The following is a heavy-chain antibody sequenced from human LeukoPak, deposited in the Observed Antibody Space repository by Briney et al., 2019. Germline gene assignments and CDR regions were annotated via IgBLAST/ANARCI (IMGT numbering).Heavy chain of an antibody. CDR1: GFTFYDYG. CDR3: ARERHSSSWSELDY. CDR2: INWNGGST. D-gene: IGHD6-13*01. Sequence: GGSLRLSCAASGFTFYDYGMSWVRQAPGKGLEWVSGINWNGGSTAYADSVKGRFTISRDNAKNSLYLQMNSLRAEDTAVYYCARERHSSSWSELDYWGQGTLVTVSS. J-gene: IGHJ4*02. V-gene: IGHV3-20*04.